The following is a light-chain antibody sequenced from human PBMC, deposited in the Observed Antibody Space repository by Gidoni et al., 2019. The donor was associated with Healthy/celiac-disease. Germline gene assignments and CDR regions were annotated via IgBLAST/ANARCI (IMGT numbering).Light chain of an antibody. CDR1: QSVSSY. V-gene: IGKV3-11*01. J-gene: IGKJ5*01. Sequence: EIVLTQSPATLSLSPGERATLPCRASQSVSSYLAWYQQKPVQAPRLLIYDASNRATGIPARFSGSGSGTDFTLTISSLEPEDFAVYYCQQRSNWPPSITFGQGTRLEIK. CDR3: QQRSNWPPSIT. CDR2: DAS.